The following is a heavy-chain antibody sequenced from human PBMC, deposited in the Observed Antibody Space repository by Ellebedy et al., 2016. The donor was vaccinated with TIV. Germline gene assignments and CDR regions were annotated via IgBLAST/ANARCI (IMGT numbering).Heavy chain of an antibody. CDR3: ARDGDGFNFDF. V-gene: IGHV3-74*01. Sequence: GESLKISCAASGFTFSSYWMHWVRQAPGKGLVWVSRIKTDGSHTIYADSVKGRFTISRDNAKNTLYLQMNSLRAEDTAVYYCARDGDGFNFDFWGQGTLVTVSS. CDR1: GFTFSSYW. CDR2: IKTDGSHT. D-gene: IGHD5-24*01. J-gene: IGHJ4*02.